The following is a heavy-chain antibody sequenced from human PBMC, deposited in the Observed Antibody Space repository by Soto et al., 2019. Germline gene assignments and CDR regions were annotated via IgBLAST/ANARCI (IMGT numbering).Heavy chain of an antibody. J-gene: IGHJ4*02. V-gene: IGHV1-18*01. CDR3: ARGYSSNWKKTNPYYFDY. Sequence: ASVKVSCKASCYTFTSYGISWVRQAPGQGLEWMGWISAYNGNTNYAQKLQGRVTMTTDTSTSTAYMELRSLRSDDTAVYYCARGYSSNWKKTNPYYFDYWGQGTLVTVSS. D-gene: IGHD6-13*01. CDR1: CYTFTSYG. CDR2: ISAYNGNT.